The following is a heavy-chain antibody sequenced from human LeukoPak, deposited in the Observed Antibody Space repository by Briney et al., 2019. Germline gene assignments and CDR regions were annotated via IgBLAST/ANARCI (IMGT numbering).Heavy chain of an antibody. D-gene: IGHD5-24*01. CDR1: GYPIGLDYY. CDR2: FHRGRI. J-gene: IGHJ5*02. V-gene: IGHV4-38-2*02. CDR3: ARAPSLYESGNGYPNLGWLDP. Sequence: RPSETLSLTCKVSGYPIGLDYYWVWIRQAPGRGLQWIRGFHRGRIQYNSALKSRVTISIDSSKNQFSLRMWPVTAADTAFYFCARAPSLYESGNGYPNLGWLDPWGQGALVTVSS.